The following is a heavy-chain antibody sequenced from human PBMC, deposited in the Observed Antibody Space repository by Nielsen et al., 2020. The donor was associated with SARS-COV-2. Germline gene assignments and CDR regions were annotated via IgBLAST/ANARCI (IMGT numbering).Heavy chain of an antibody. V-gene: IGHV3-21*04. Sequence: GGSLRLSCAASGFTFSSYSMNWVRQAPGKGLEWVSSISSSSSYIYYADSVKGRFTISRDYSKNTLYLQMNSLRAEDTAVYYCAKGGALFASSGWYLDYWGQGTLVTVSS. CDR3: AKGGALFASSGWYLDY. D-gene: IGHD6-19*01. J-gene: IGHJ4*02. CDR2: ISSSSSYI. CDR1: GFTFSSYS.